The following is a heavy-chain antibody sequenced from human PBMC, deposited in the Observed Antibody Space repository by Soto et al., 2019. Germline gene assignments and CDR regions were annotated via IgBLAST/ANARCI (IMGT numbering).Heavy chain of an antibody. Sequence: QVQLVQSGAEVKKPGASVKVSCKASGYTFTSYGISWVRQAPGQGLEWMGWISAYNGNTKYAQKLQGRVTMTTDNSTSPAYMEVRGLRSDDTAVYYCARDLAVGLVDYWGQGTLVTVSS. CDR1: GYTFTSYG. V-gene: IGHV1-18*01. J-gene: IGHJ4*02. CDR3: ARDLAVGLVDY. CDR2: ISAYNGNT. D-gene: IGHD6-19*01.